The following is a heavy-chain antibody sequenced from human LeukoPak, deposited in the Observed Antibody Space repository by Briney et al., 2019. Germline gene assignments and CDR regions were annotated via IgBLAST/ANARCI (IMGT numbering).Heavy chain of an antibody. CDR1: GFTFSSYS. J-gene: IGHJ4*02. CDR2: ITSSSTTI. D-gene: IGHD6-19*01. Sequence: GGSLRLSCAVSGFTFSSYSMNWVRQAPGKGLEWVSYITSSSTTIYYADSVKGRFTISRDNAKKSLYLQMNRLRGDDTAVYYCAKLDLSHLYSGGYLDSWGQGTLVTVSS. CDR3: AKLDLSHLYSGGYLDS. V-gene: IGHV3-48*01.